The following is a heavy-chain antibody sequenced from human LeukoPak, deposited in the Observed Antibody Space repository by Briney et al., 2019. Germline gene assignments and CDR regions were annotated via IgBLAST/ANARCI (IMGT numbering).Heavy chain of an antibody. CDR1: GFTFGDYA. CDR2: IRSKAYGGTT. V-gene: IGHV3-49*04. CDR3: TRDPVTTGTGNWYFDL. Sequence: GGSLRLSCTASGFTFGDYAMSWVRQAPGKGLEWVGFIRSKAYGGTTEYAASVKGRFTISRDDSKSIAYLQMNSLKTEDTAVYYCTRDPVTTGTGNWYFDLWGRGTLVTVSS. J-gene: IGHJ2*01. D-gene: IGHD4-17*01.